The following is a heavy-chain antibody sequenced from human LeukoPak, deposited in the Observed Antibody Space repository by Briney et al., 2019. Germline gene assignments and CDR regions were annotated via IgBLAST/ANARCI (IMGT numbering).Heavy chain of an antibody. J-gene: IGHJ3*02. Sequence: SQTLSLTCAIPGDSVSSNSAAWNWIRQSPSRGLEWLGRTYYRSKWYNDYAVSVKSRITINPDTSKNQFSLQLNSVTPEDTAVYYCARDRSITMVRGVIGFDIWGQGTMVTVSS. CDR1: GDSVSSNSAA. CDR3: ARDRSITMVRGVIGFDI. D-gene: IGHD3-10*01. V-gene: IGHV6-1*01. CDR2: TYYRSKWYN.